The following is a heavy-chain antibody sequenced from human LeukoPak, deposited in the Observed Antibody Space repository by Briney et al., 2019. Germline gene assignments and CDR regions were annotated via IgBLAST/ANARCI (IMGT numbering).Heavy chain of an antibody. Sequence: GGSLRLSCAASGFTFSNFWMHWVRQAPEKGLVWVSRINGDGSDTSYADSVKGRLTISRDNAKNTLYLQMNSLRAEDTAIYYCVGGYDPHYWGQGTLVTVSS. J-gene: IGHJ4*02. CDR3: VGGYDPHY. V-gene: IGHV3-74*01. CDR1: GFTFSNFW. CDR2: INGDGSDT. D-gene: IGHD2-8*02.